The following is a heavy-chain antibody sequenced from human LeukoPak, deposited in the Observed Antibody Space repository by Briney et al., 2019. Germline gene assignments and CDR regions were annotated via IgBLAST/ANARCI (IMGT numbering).Heavy chain of an antibody. CDR3: ARHPSRWGPVGYFDL. V-gene: IGHV3-23*01. CDR2: ISGSGGST. CDR1: GFTFSSYA. D-gene: IGHD7-27*01. Sequence: GGSLRLSCAASGFTFSSYAMSWVRQAPGKGLEWVSAISGSGGSTYYAASVKGRFTISRDNSKNTLYLQMNSLRAGDTAVYYCARHPSRWGPVGYFDLWGRGTLVTVSS. J-gene: IGHJ2*01.